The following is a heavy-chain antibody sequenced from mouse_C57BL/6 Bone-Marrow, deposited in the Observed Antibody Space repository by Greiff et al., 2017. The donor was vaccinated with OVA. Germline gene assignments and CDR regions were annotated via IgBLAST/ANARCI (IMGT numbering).Heavy chain of an antibody. J-gene: IGHJ2*01. Sequence: QVQLQQSGPELVKPGASVKISCKASGYAFSSSWMHWVKQRPGKGLEWIGRIYPGDGDTNSNGKFKGKATLTADKSSSTAYMQLSSLTSEDSAVYFCARHGDGYYASYFDYWGQGTTLTVSS. V-gene: IGHV1-82*01. D-gene: IGHD2-3*01. CDR1: GYAFSSSW. CDR2: IYPGDGDT. CDR3: ARHGDGYYASYFDY.